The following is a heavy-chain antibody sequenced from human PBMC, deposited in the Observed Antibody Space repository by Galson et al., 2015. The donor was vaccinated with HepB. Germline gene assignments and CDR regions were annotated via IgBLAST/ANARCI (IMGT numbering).Heavy chain of an antibody. J-gene: IGHJ1*01. CDR2: ISGSGGST. V-gene: IGHV3-23*01. CDR1: GFTFSSYA. CDR3: AKGTDSSGYYYVPEYFQH. D-gene: IGHD3-22*01. Sequence: SLRLSCAASGFTFSSYAMSWVRQAPGKGLEWVSAISGSGGSTYYADSVKGRFTISRDNSKNTLYLQMNSLRAEDTAVYYCAKGTDSSGYYYVPEYFQHCGQGTLVTVSS.